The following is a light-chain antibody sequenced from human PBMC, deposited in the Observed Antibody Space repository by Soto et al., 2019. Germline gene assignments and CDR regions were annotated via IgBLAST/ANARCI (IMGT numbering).Light chain of an antibody. J-gene: IGKJ1*01. Sequence: DSVMTQTPLSAPVTLGQPASISCRSSRSLVHSDGNTYLSWLQQRPGQPPRLLIYRVSNRFSGVPDRFSGSGTGTDFTLKISRVEVEDVGVYFCAQETHFPRTFGQGTKVEI. CDR2: RVS. CDR1: RSLVHSDGNTY. V-gene: IGKV2-24*01. CDR3: AQETHFPRT.